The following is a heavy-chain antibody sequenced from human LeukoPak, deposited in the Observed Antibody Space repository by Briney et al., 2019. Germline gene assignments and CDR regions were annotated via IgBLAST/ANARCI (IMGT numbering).Heavy chain of an antibody. CDR3: AGDITIAATDGGVYY. CDR1: GFTFSSYG. V-gene: IGHV3-30*03. CDR2: ISYDGSNK. D-gene: IGHD6-13*01. J-gene: IGHJ4*02. Sequence: GGSLRLSCVASGFTFSSYGMHWVRQAPGKGLEWVAVISYDGSNKYYADSVKGRFTISRDNSKNTLYLQMNSLRAEDTAVYYCAGDITIAATDGGVYYWGQGTLVTVSS.